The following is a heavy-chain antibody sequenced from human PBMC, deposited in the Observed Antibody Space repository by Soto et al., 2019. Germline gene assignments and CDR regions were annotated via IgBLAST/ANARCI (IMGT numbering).Heavy chain of an antibody. CDR3: ATDDYGIFPY. J-gene: IGHJ4*02. D-gene: IGHD3-10*01. CDR2: IDPRSGGT. Sequence: HVQLVQSGTEVKKPGASVRVSCMVSGYPFTTYYIHWVRQAPGQGLEWMGWIDPRSGGTVYEQKFQGRVTMTRDTPISTVYMDLSGLTSHDTALYYCATDDYGIFPYWSQGSLVTVSS. V-gene: IGHV1-2*02. CDR1: GYPFTTYY.